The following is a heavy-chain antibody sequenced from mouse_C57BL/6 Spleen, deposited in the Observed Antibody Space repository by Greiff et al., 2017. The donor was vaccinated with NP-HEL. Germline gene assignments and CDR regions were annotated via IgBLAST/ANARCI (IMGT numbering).Heavy chain of an antibody. CDR2: IYPGDGDT. J-gene: IGHJ2*01. CDR1: GYAFSSSW. CDR3: ARWDYGSSDY. Sequence: QVQLQQSGPELVKPGASVKISCKASGYAFSSSWMNWVKQWPGKGLEWIGRIYPGDGDTNYNGKFKGKATLTADKSSSTAYMQLSSLTSEDSAVYFCARWDYGSSDYWGQGTTLTVSS. D-gene: IGHD1-1*01. V-gene: IGHV1-82*01.